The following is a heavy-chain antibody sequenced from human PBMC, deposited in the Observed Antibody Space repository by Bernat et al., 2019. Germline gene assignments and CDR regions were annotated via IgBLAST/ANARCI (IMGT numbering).Heavy chain of an antibody. CDR1: GYTFTSYG. V-gene: IGHV1-18*01. CDR3: ARVLPNSYGSGSHSLVDNTV. D-gene: IGHD3-10*01. J-gene: IGHJ3*01. Sequence: QVQLVQSGAEVKKPGASVKVSCKASGYTFTSYGISWVRQAPGQGLEWMGWISAYNGNTNYAQKLQGRVTMTTDTPTSTAYMELRSLRSADTAVYYCARVLPNSYGSGSHSLVDNTVWGQGTMVTVSS. CDR2: ISAYNGNT.